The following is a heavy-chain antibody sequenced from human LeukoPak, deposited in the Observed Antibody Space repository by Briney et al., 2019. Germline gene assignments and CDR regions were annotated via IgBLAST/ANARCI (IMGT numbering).Heavy chain of an antibody. Sequence: ASVKVSCKASGGTFSSYAISWVRQATGQGLEWMGGIIPIFGTANYAQKFQGRVTITTDESTSTAYMELSSLRSEDTAVYYCARGIAAAGAYYYYYYMDVWGKGTTVTVSS. V-gene: IGHV1-69*05. CDR1: GGTFSSYA. CDR3: ARGIAAAGAYYYYYYMDV. D-gene: IGHD6-13*01. J-gene: IGHJ6*03. CDR2: IIPIFGTA.